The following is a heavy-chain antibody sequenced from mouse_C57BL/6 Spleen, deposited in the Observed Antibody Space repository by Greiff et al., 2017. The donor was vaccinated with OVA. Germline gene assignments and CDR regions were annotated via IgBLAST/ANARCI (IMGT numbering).Heavy chain of an antibody. CDR3: ARSAYYSNYDFMDY. V-gene: IGHV1-85*01. CDR1: GNTFTSYD. J-gene: IGHJ4*01. CDR2: IYPRDGST. Sequence: QVQLQQSGPELVKPGASVKVSCKASGNTFTSYDINWVKQRPGQGLEWIGWIYPRDGSTKYNEKFKGKATLTVDTSSSTAYMELHSLTSEDSAVYFCARSAYYSNYDFMDYWGQGTSVTVSS. D-gene: IGHD2-5*01.